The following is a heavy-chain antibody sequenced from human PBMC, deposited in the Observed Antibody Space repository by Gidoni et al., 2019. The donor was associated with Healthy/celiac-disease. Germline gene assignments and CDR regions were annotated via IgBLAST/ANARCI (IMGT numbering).Heavy chain of an antibody. Sequence: QVQLVQSGAEVKKPGASVKVSFKPSGYTFTSYGISWVRQAPGQGLEWMGWISAYNGNTNYAQKLQGRVTMNTDTSTSTDYMELRSLRSDDTAVYYCARDGPYWTNGVCPDEYYYYGMDVWGQGTTVTVSS. CDR1: GYTFTSYG. CDR2: ISAYNGNT. V-gene: IGHV1-18*01. CDR3: ARDGPYWTNGVCPDEYYYYGMDV. J-gene: IGHJ6*02. D-gene: IGHD2-8*01.